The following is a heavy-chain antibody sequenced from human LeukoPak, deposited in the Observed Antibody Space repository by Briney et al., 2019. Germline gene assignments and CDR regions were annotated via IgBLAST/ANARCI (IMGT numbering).Heavy chain of an antibody. D-gene: IGHD3-10*01. CDR1: GFTFSSYA. CDR3: ARDRAMVRGVIEN. CDR2: ISGSGGST. V-gene: IGHV3-23*01. Sequence: GGSLRLSCAASGFTFSSYAMSWVRQAPGKGLEWVSAISGSGGSTYYADSVKGRFTISRDNSKNTLYLQMNSLRAEDTAVYYCARDRAMVRGVIENWGQGTLVTVSS. J-gene: IGHJ4*02.